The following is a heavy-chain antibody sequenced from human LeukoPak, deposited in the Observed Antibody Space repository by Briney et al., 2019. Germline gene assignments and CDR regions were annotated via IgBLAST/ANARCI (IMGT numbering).Heavy chain of an antibody. D-gene: IGHD4-17*01. CDR1: GYTLTELS. CDR3: ATSTTVTHYWYFDL. J-gene: IGHJ2*01. CDR2: FDPEDGET. Sequence: ASVKVSCKVSGYTLTELSMHWVRQAPGKGLEWMGGFDPEDGETIYAQKFQGRVTMTEDTSTDTAYTELSSLRSEDTAVYYCATSTTVTHYWYFDLWGRGTLVTVSS. V-gene: IGHV1-24*01.